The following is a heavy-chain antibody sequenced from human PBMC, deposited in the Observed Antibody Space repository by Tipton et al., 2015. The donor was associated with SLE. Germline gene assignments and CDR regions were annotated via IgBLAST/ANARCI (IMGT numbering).Heavy chain of an antibody. CDR3: AGGTKASPVFDY. V-gene: IGHV4-34*01. D-gene: IGHD1/OR15-1a*01. CDR1: GGSFSGYY. J-gene: IGHJ4*02. Sequence: TLSLTCAVYGGSFSGYYWTWVRQPPGKGLEWIGEINHAAVTDYNPSLKSRVKILVDTAKEQFSLKLSSVTAADTAVYYCAGGTKASPVFDYWGRGTLVTVSS. CDR2: INHAAVT.